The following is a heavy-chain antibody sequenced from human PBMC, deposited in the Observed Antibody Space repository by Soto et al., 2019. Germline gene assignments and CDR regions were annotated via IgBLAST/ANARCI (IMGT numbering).Heavy chain of an antibody. CDR3: AKSTYYYDSSGYYYLDY. Sequence: AGGSLRLSCAASGFTFASYAMSWVRQAPGKGLEWVSGISGSGGNTYNADSVKGRFTISRDNSKNTLYLDMISLRAEDTAVYYCAKSTYYYDSSGYYYLDYWGQGTLVTVSS. D-gene: IGHD3-22*01. CDR2: ISGSGGNT. J-gene: IGHJ4*02. V-gene: IGHV3-23*01. CDR1: GFTFASYA.